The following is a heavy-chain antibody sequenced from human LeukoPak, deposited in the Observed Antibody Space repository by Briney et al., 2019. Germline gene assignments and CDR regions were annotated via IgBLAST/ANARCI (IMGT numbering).Heavy chain of an antibody. D-gene: IGHD3-9*01. CDR3: MTNDISTGYYLFDY. CDR2: IKQDGSEK. J-gene: IGHJ4*02. Sequence: GGSLRLSCAASGFTFSSYWMSWVRQAPGKGLEWVANIKQDGSEKYYVDSVKGRFTISRDNAKNSLYLQMNSLRAEDTAVYYCMTNDISTGYYLFDYWGQGTLVTVSS. V-gene: IGHV3-7*01. CDR1: GFTFSSYW.